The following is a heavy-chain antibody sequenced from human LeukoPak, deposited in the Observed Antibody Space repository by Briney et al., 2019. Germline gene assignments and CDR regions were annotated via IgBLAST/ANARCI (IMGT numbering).Heavy chain of an antibody. CDR1: GGSFSGYY. CDR3: ARGWITFGGVITN. V-gene: IGHV4-34*01. J-gene: IGHJ4*02. Sequence: SETLSLTCAVYGGSFSGYYWSWVRQPPGEGLEWIGEINHSGTTDYNTSLKRRVTISVDTSKNQFSLKLSSVTAADTAVYYCARGWITFGGVITNWGQGTLVTVSS. CDR2: INHSGTT. D-gene: IGHD3-16*02.